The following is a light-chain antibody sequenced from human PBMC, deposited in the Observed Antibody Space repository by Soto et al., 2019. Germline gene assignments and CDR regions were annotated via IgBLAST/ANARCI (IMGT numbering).Light chain of an antibody. CDR1: SSDIGAYNS. V-gene: IGLV2-14*01. J-gene: IGLJ1*01. CDR2: EVT. CDR3: SSYTRGNTYV. Sequence: LTHPASVSGSPGQSITISCTGTSSDIGAYNSVSWYQQHPPKAPKLMIFEVTNRPSGISHRFSGSKSGNTASLTISGLLPEDEADYYCSSYTRGNTYVFGTGTKVTVL.